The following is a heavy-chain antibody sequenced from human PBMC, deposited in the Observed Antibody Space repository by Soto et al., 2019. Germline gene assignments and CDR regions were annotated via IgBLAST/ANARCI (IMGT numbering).Heavy chain of an antibody. CDR1: GYTLTELS. V-gene: IGHV1-24*01. J-gene: IGHJ4*02. D-gene: IGHD3-3*01. CDR3: ATDKIRFLEWSS. Sequence: GASVKVSCKVSGYTLTELSMHWVRQAPGKGLEWMGGFDPEDGETIYAQKFQGRVTMTEDTSTDTAHMELSSLRSEDTAVYYCATDKIRFLEWSSWGQGTLVTVSS. CDR2: FDPEDGET.